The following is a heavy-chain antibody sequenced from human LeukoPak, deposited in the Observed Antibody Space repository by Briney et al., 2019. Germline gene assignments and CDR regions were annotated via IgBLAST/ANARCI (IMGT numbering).Heavy chain of an antibody. V-gene: IGHV1-2*02. CDR2: IKPNSGGT. D-gene: IGHD3-9*01. CDR3: ARDLYDILTGYYWFDP. Sequence: ASVKVSCKASGYTFTGYYMHWVRQAPGQGLEWMGWIKPNSGGTNYAQKFQGRVTMTRDTSISTAYKELSRLRSDDTAVYYCARDLYDILTGYYWFDPWGQGTLVTVSS. CDR1: GYTFTGYY. J-gene: IGHJ5*02.